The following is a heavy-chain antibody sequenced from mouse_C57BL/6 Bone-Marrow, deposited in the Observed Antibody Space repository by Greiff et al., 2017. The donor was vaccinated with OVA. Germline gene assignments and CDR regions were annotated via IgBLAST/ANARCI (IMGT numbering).Heavy chain of an antibody. CDR2: ISSGGDYI. V-gene: IGHV5-9-1*02. CDR1: GFTFSSYA. CDR3: TRLLDAMDY. D-gene: IGHD2-1*01. J-gene: IGHJ4*01. Sequence: EVKLVESGAGLVKPGGSLKLSCAASGFTFSSYAMSWVRQTQEKRLEWVAYISSGGDYIYYADTVKGRFTISRDNARNTLYLQMSSLKSEDTAMYYCTRLLDAMDYWGQGTSVTVSS.